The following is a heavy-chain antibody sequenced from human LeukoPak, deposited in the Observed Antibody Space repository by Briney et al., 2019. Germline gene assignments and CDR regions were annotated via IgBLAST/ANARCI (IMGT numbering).Heavy chain of an antibody. Sequence: PSETLSLTCTVSGGSISSSSYYWSWIRQPPGKGLEWIGEINHSGSTNYNSSLKSRVTISVDTSKNQFSLNLSSVTAADTAVYFCGRVLQAYMDVWGKGTTVTVSS. V-gene: IGHV4-39*07. J-gene: IGHJ6*03. CDR1: GGSISSSSYY. D-gene: IGHD1-1*01. CDR3: GRVLQAYMDV. CDR2: INHSGST.